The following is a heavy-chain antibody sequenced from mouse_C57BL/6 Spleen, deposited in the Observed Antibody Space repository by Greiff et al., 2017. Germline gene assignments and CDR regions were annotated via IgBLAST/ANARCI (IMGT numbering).Heavy chain of an antibody. CDR3: ARKDSAGRPFFAY. Sequence: VQLQQPGAELVKPGASVKLSCKASGYTFNSYWMHWVKQRTGQGLEWIGMIHPNSGSPNYNEKFKSKATLTVDKSSSTAYMQLSCLTSEDSAVYDCARKDSAGRPFFAYWGQGTLVTVSA. CDR1: GYTFNSYW. J-gene: IGHJ3*01. CDR2: IHPNSGSP. V-gene: IGHV1-64*01. D-gene: IGHD3-2*02.